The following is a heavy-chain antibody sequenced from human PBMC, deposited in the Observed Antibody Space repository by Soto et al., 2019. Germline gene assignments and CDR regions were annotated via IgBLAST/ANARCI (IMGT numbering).Heavy chain of an antibody. CDR3: ARELTRVMEWSSGMDV. CDR2: ISSSSSYI. D-gene: IGHD3-3*01. J-gene: IGHJ6*02. V-gene: IGHV3-21*01. CDR1: GFTFSSYS. Sequence: PGGSLRLSCAASGFTFSSYSMNWVRQAPGKGLEWVSSISSSSSYIYYADSVKGRFTISRDNAKNSLYLQMNSLRAEDTAVYYCARELTRVMEWSSGMDVWGQGTTVTVSS.